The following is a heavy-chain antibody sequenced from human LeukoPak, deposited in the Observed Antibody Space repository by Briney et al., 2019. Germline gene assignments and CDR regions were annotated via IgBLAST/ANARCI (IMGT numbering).Heavy chain of an antibody. J-gene: IGHJ4*02. Sequence: PRRSLRRSCPGPSLSFNSCGMHRLRQAPGKGLESVAAMSTDGSNKYYADSVKGRFTISRDNSKNTLSLQMNSLRTEDTAVFYCAKGSGGSGSFYNHFDCWGQGTLVTVSS. CDR2: MSTDGSNK. D-gene: IGHD3-10*01. V-gene: IGHV3-30*18. CDR1: SLSFNSCG. CDR3: AKGSGGSGSFYNHFDC.